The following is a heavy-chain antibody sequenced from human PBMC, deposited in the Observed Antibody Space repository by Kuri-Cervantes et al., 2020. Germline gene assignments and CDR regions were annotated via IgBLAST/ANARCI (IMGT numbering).Heavy chain of an antibody. CDR1: GFTVSSNY. Sequence: GESLKISCAASGFTVSSNYMSWVRQAPGKGLEWVSVIYSGGSTYYADSVKGRFTISRDNSKNTLYLQMNSLRAEDTAVYYCARGPRALRVVPAATDYWGQGTLVTVSS. CDR2: IYSGGST. D-gene: IGHD2-2*01. V-gene: IGHV3-66*01. J-gene: IGHJ4*02. CDR3: ARGPRALRVVPAATDY.